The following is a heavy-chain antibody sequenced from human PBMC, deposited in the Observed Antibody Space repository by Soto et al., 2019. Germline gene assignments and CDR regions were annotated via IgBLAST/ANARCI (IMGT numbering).Heavy chain of an antibody. J-gene: IGHJ4*02. CDR1: GFTFSSYG. CDR3: AKGTCYYDSSGYVTLGY. CDR2: ISYDGSNK. Sequence: QVQLVESGGGVVQPGRSLRLSCAASGFTFSSYGMHWVRQAPGKGLEWVAVISYDGSNKYYADSVKGRFTISRDNSKNTLYQQMNSLKAEDTAVYYCAKGTCYYDSSGYVTLGYWGQGTLVTVSS. V-gene: IGHV3-30*18. D-gene: IGHD3-22*01.